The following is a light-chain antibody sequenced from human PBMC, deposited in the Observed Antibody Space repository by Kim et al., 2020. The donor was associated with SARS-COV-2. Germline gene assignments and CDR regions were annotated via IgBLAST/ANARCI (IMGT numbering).Light chain of an antibody. CDR1: QTINNR. J-gene: IGKJ1*01. CDR2: DAT. CDR3: QQSNDWPPLT. V-gene: IGKV3-15*01. Sequence: SPWERAPLSCRASQTINNRLFWYQQKPGQAPRLLIYDATTRATGIPARFIGSGSETDFTLTISSLQSEDFAVYYCQQSNDWPPLTFGQGTKVDIK.